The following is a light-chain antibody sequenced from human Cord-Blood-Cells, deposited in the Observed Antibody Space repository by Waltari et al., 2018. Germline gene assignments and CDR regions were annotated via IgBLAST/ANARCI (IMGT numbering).Light chain of an antibody. J-gene: IGLJ1*01. CDR1: SSDVGSSTL. CDR3: CSYAGSSTFV. Sequence: QSALTQPASVSGSPGQSITISCTGTSSDVGSSTLVSWYQQHPGKAAKLMIYEVSTRPSGVSNRFSGSKSGNTASLTISGLQAEDEADYYCCSYAGSSTFVFGTGTKVTVL. CDR2: EVS. V-gene: IGLV2-23*02.